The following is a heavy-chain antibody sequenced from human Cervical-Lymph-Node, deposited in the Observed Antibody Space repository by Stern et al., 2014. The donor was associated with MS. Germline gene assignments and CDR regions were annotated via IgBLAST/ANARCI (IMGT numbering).Heavy chain of an antibody. CDR1: RGSISSYY. V-gene: IGHV4-59*01. Sequence: QVQLQESGPGLVQPSETLSITCTVSRGSISSYYWSWIRQPPGTGMEWIGYISYSGSPHSNHSLMSRVTVSVDKSKNQFSLKLSSVTAADTAVYYCARGRIGSEPFDPWGQGTLVTVSS. D-gene: IGHD2-15*01. CDR2: ISYSGSP. J-gene: IGHJ5*02. CDR3: ARGRIGSEPFDP.